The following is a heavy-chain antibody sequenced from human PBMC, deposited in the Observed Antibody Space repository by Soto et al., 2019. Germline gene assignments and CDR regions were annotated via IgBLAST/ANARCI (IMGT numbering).Heavy chain of an antibody. V-gene: IGHV4-59*01. CDR3: VRDFYSSSCFDL. Sequence: QVQLQESGPGLVKPSETLSLTCTVSGGSITPYYWSWIRQPPGKRLEWIGYISSSGFTNYNPSLNSRVTISVDTSKNQFSLKLSSVTAADTAVYYCVRDFYSSSCFDLWGQGTLVTVSS. J-gene: IGHJ4*02. D-gene: IGHD6-13*01. CDR1: GGSITPYY. CDR2: ISSSGFT.